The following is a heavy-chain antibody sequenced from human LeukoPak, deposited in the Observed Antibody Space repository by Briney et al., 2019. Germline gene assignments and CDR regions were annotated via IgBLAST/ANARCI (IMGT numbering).Heavy chain of an antibody. D-gene: IGHD3-22*01. J-gene: IGHJ4*02. Sequence: GASVKVSCKASGYSFTGYYIHWVRQAPGQGLEWMGWINPYSGDTHYAHYFHGRVTMSVDTSTNQFSLKLISVTAADTALYYCARNFYASSGYYLDDFYFDFWGQGTLVTVSS. CDR3: ARNFYASSGYYLDDFYFDF. CDR1: GYSFTGYY. V-gene: IGHV1-2*02. CDR2: INPYSGDT.